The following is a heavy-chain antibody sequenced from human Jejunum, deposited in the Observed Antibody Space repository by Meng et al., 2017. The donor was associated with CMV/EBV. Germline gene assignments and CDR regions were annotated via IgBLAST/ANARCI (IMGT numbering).Heavy chain of an antibody. CDR1: GGAISTYC. Sequence: YTVSGGAISTYCWSWIRQSPGKGLEWIEYIHYSGSTQYTPSLKSRVTMSIDPSKNQFSLKLRSVTAADTAVYYCARGRDISETTAYWGQGTLVTVSS. D-gene: IGHD6-19*01. CDR3: ARGRDISETTAY. J-gene: IGHJ4*02. V-gene: IGHV4-59*13. CDR2: IHYSGST.